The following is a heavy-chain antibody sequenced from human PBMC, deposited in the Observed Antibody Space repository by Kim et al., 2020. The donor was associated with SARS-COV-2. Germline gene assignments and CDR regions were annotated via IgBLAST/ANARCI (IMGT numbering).Heavy chain of an antibody. CDR3: ARDLLWFNYYYGMDV. V-gene: IGHV1-18*01. J-gene: IGHJ6*02. D-gene: IGHD3-10*01. Sequence: ASVKVSCKASGYIFTSYGISWVRQAPGQGLEGMGWISAYNGNTNYAQKLQGRVTMTTDTSTSTAYMELRSLRSDDTAVYYCARDLLWFNYYYGMDVWGQGTTVTVSS. CDR2: ISAYNGNT. CDR1: GYIFTSYG.